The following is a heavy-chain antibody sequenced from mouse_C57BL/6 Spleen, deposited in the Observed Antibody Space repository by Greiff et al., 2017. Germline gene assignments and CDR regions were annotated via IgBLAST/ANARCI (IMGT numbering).Heavy chain of an antibody. D-gene: IGHD1-1*01. V-gene: IGHV1-22*01. Sequence: EVKLQESGPELVKPGASVKMSCKASGYTFTDYNMHWVKQSHGKSLEWIGYINPNNGGTSYNQKFKGKATLTVNKSSSTAYMELRSLTSEDSAVYYCARGPIISGFAYWGQGTLVTVSA. CDR1: GYTFTDYN. J-gene: IGHJ3*01. CDR2: INPNNGGT. CDR3: ARGPIISGFAY.